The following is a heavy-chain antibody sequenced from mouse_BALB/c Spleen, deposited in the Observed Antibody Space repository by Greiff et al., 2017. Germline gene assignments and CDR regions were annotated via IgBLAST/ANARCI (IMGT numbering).Heavy chain of an antibody. CDR3: ARWGYGNSPWFAY. V-gene: IGHV5-9-3*01. D-gene: IGHD2-1*01. Sequence: EVHLVESGGGLVKPGGSLKLSCAASGFTFSSYAMSWVRQTPEKRLEWVATISSGGSYTYYPDSVKGRFTISRDNAKNTLYLQMSSLRSEDTAMYYCARWGYGNSPWFAYWGQGTLVTVSA. J-gene: IGHJ3*01. CDR2: ISSGGSYT. CDR1: GFTFSSYA.